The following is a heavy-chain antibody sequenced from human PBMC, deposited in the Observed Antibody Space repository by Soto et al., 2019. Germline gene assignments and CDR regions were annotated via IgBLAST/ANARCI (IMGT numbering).Heavy chain of an antibody. CDR1: GGTFSSYA. CDR2: IIPIFGTA. J-gene: IGHJ5*02. CDR3: ARVSNLYNWFDP. Sequence: SVKVSCKASGGTFSSYAISWVRQAPGQGLEWMGGIIPIFGTANYAQKFQGRVTITADESTSTAYMELSSLRSEDTAVYYCARVSNLYNWFDPWGQGTLVTVSS. V-gene: IGHV1-69*13.